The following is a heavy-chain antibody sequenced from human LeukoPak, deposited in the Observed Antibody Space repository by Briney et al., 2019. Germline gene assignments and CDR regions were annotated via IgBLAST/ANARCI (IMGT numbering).Heavy chain of an antibody. CDR3: AALAAAGIGDFDY. J-gene: IGHJ4*02. D-gene: IGHD6-13*01. CDR2: IWYDGSNK. V-gene: IGHV3-33*01. CDR1: GFTFSSYG. Sequence: AGGSLRLSCAASGFTFSSYGMHWVRQAPGKGLEWGAVIWYDGSNKYNADSVKGRFTISRDNSKNTLSLQMNSLRAEDTAVYYCAALAAAGIGDFDYWGQGTLVTVSS.